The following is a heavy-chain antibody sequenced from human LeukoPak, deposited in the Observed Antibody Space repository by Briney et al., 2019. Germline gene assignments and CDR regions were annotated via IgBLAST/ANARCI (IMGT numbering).Heavy chain of an antibody. J-gene: IGHJ4*02. CDR1: GGSFSGYY. V-gene: IGHV4-34*01. CDR2: INHSRST. D-gene: IGHD6-19*01. Sequence: SETLSLTCAVYGGSFSGYYWSWIRQPPGKGLEWIGEINHSRSTNYNPSLKSRVTISVDTSKNQFSLKLSSVTAADTAVYYCATSSLTAVAGANDYWGQGTLVTVSS. CDR3: ATSSLTAVAGANDY.